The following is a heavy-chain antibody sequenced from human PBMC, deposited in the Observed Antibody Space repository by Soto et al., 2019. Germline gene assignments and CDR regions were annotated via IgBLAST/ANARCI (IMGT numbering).Heavy chain of an antibody. Sequence: SETLSLTCTVSGGSISSYYWSWIRQPPGKGLEWIGYIYYSGSTNYNPSLKSRVTISVDTSKNQFSLKLSSVTAADTAVYYCARSGLVTAIHYFDYWGQGTLVTVSS. CDR1: GGSISSYY. D-gene: IGHD2-21*02. CDR3: ARSGLVTAIHYFDY. V-gene: IGHV4-59*08. J-gene: IGHJ4*02. CDR2: IYYSGST.